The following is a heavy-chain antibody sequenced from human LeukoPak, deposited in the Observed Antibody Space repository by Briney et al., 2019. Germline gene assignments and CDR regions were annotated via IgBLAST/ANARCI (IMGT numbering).Heavy chain of an antibody. V-gene: IGHV3-53*01. Sequence: GGSLRLSCAASGFTFDDYAMHWVRQAPGKGLEWVSLIYSGGTTQYADSVKGRFTISRDNSKNTLYLQMNSLRAEDTAVYHCARYSSEIGWFDPWGQGTLVTVSS. CDR1: GFTFDDYA. J-gene: IGHJ5*02. D-gene: IGHD6-25*01. CDR2: IYSGGTT. CDR3: ARYSSEIGWFDP.